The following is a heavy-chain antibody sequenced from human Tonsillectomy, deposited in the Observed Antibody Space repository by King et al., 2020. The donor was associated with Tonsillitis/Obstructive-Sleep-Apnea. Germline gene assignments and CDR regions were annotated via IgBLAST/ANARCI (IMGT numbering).Heavy chain of an antibody. CDR3: AREGYSSSSPIDY. Sequence: VQLVESGGGLVQPGGSLRLSCAASGFTFSSYWMHWGRQAPGKGLVWVSRINSDCSSTSYADSVKGRFTISRDNAKNTLYLQLNSLRAEDTAVYYCAREGYSSSSPIDYWGQGTLVTVSS. CDR2: INSDCSST. V-gene: IGHV3-74*01. CDR1: GFTFSSYW. J-gene: IGHJ4*02. D-gene: IGHD6-6*01.